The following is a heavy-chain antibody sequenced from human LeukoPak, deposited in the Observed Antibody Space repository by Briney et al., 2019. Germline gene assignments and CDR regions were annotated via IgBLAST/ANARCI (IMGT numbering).Heavy chain of an antibody. Sequence: ASVKVSCKASGYTFTSYGISWVRQAPGQGLEWMGWISAYNGNTNYAQKLQGRVTMTTDTSTSTAYMELSRLRSDDTAVYYCARGDSSGYYSGDAFDIWGQGTMVTVSS. J-gene: IGHJ3*02. CDR1: GYTFTSYG. V-gene: IGHV1-18*01. CDR2: ISAYNGNT. CDR3: ARGDSSGYYSGDAFDI. D-gene: IGHD3-22*01.